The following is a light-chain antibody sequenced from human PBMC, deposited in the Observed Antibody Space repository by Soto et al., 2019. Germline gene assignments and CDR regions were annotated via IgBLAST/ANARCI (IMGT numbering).Light chain of an antibody. J-gene: IGLJ1*01. Sequence: QSLITVPPSVSGAPGQRVTISCTGSSSKIGAGYDVNWYQQLPETAPKLLIFGDSNRPSGVPDRFSGSESGTSASLVITGLQADDEADYYCQSNDNGLSGSDVFGTGTKVTVL. CDR2: GDS. CDR1: SSKIGAGYD. CDR3: QSNDNGLSGSDV. V-gene: IGLV1-40*01.